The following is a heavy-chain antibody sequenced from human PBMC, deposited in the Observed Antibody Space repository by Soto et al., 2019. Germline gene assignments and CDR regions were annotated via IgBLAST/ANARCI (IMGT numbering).Heavy chain of an antibody. D-gene: IGHD2-15*01. CDR2: LTRGGTT. J-gene: IGHJ4*02. V-gene: IGHV3-23*01. Sequence: SGGSLRLSCAASGFSFSDYSMTWVRQAPGRGLEWVSTLTRGGTTFYADSVKGRFTISRDNSKNTLSLQMHNLRAEDTARYYCAKRATTVPTPGNYFDCWGQGTPVTVSS. CDR3: AKRATTVPTPGNYFDC. CDR1: GFSFSDYS.